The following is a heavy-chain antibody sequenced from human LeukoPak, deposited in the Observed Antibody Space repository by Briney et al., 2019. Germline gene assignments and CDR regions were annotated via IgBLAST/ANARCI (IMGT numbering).Heavy chain of an antibody. D-gene: IGHD2-2*01. CDR2: ISSSSSYI. CDR3: ASQIVVPAADDAFDI. CDR1: GFTFSSYS. J-gene: IGHJ3*02. Sequence: GGSLRLSCAASGFTFSSYSMNWVRQAPGKGLEWASSISSSSSYIYYADSVKGRFTISRDNAKNSLYLQMNSLRAEDTAVYYCASQIVVPAADDAFDIWGQGTMVTVSS. V-gene: IGHV3-21*01.